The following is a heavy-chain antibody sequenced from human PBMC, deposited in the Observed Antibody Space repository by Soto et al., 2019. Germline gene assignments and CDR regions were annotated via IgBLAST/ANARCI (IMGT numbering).Heavy chain of an antibody. CDR2: IIPDFGTG. V-gene: IGHV1-69*01. D-gene: IGHD1-26*01. CDR1: GGTFNSYA. Sequence: QVLLVQSGAEVREPGSSVNVSCKASGGTFNSYAISWVRQAPGQGLEWMGGIIPDFGTGNSAQKFRGRVSITADASTTTVYMGLSGLTLEDTAVYYCARERGGYNRGDFEFWGQGTQATVSS. J-gene: IGHJ4*02. CDR3: ARERGGYNRGDFEF.